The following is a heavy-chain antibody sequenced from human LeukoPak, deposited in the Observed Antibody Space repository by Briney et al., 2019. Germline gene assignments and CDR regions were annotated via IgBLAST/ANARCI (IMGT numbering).Heavy chain of an antibody. V-gene: IGHV3-48*01. Sequence: GGSLRLSCAASGFTFSSYSMNWVRQAPGKGLEWVSYISSSSSTIYYADSVKGRFTISRDNAKNSLHLQMNSLRAEDTAVYYCARDDSSSWYPYFDYWGQGTLVTVSS. D-gene: IGHD6-13*01. CDR1: GFTFSSYS. CDR2: ISSSSSTI. J-gene: IGHJ4*02. CDR3: ARDDSSSWYPYFDY.